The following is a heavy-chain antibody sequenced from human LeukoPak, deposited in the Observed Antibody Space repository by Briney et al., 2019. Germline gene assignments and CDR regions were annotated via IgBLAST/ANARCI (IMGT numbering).Heavy chain of an antibody. Sequence: PSETLSLTCTVSGGSISGYYWSWIRQSPGKALEWIAYIDYSGDTNSNPSLKSRVTISVDPSKNQFSLRPHSVTAADTAFYYCARHPPGLRYFDPWGQGTLVTVSS. CDR2: IDYSGDT. CDR3: ARHPPGLRYFDP. CDR1: GGSISGYY. V-gene: IGHV4-59*08. J-gene: IGHJ5*02. D-gene: IGHD3-9*01.